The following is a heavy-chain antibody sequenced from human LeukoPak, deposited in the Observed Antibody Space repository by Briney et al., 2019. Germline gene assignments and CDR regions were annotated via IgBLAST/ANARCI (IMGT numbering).Heavy chain of an antibody. Sequence: SGTLSLTCAVSGGSISSSNWWSWVRQPPGKGLEWIGEIYHSGSTNYNPSLKSRVTISVDKSKNQFSLKLSSVTAADTAVYYCARRRGQQLVLDRYWYFDLWGRGTLVTVSS. D-gene: IGHD6-13*01. J-gene: IGHJ2*01. CDR1: GGSISSSNW. CDR3: ARRRGQQLVLDRYWYFDL. CDR2: IYHSGST. V-gene: IGHV4-4*02.